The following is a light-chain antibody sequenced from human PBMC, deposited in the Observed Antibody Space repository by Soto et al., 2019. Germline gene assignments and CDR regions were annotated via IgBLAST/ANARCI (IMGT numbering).Light chain of an antibody. CDR2: EVS. V-gene: IGLV2-14*01. CDR1: SSDVGGYNY. CDR3: SSYTSSTPRV. Sequence: QSVLTQPASVSGSPGQSITISCTGTSSDVGGYNYVSWYQQHPGKAPKLMIYEVSNRPSGVSNRFSGSKSGNTASLTISGLQAEDADDYYCSSYTSSTPRVFGGGTKLTVL. J-gene: IGLJ3*02.